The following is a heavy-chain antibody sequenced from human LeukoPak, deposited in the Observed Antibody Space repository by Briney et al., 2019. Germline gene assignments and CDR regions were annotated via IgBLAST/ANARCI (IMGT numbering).Heavy chain of an antibody. V-gene: IGHV1-18*01. J-gene: IGHJ4*02. Sequence: ASVKVSCKASGYPFTPYGLSWERQAPGQGLEWMGQISGNDGDTTYAQKFQGRVTMTTDTGTTTAYMELTSLTSDDTAVYYCARDVPDFWSGFDHWGQGTLVTVSP. CDR2: ISGNDGDT. D-gene: IGHD3-3*01. CDR3: ARDVPDFWSGFDH. CDR1: GYPFTPYG.